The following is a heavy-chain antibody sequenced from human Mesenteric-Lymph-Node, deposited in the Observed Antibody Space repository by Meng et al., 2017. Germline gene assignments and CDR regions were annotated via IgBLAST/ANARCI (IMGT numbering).Heavy chain of an antibody. CDR1: GYTFTSYG. CDR3: GKVGDWALIDYSESYFAY. CDR2: ISAYNGNT. Sequence: ASVKVSCKASGYTFTSYGISWVRQAPGQGLEWMGWISAYNGNTNYAQKLQGRVTMTTDTSTNTAYMELRSLRSDDTAVYYCGKVGDWALIDYSESYFAYWGQGTPVTVSS. D-gene: IGHD1-26*01. J-gene: IGHJ4*02. V-gene: IGHV1-18*01.